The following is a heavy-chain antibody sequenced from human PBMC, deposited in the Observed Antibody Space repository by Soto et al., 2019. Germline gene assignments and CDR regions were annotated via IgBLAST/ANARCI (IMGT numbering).Heavy chain of an antibody. V-gene: IGHV1-8*01. J-gene: IGHJ4*02. CDR2: INPMGDVP. D-gene: IGHD6-13*01. CDR3: ASSSGGYSSFSVSIDY. Sequence: ASVKVSCKASGGSFTSYNLQWVRQAPGQGLEWMGRINPMGDVPDYAQRFQGRVTMTRNTSTSTAYMELSSLRSEDTAVYYCASSSGGYSSFSVSIDYWGQGTLVTVSS. CDR1: GGSFTSYN.